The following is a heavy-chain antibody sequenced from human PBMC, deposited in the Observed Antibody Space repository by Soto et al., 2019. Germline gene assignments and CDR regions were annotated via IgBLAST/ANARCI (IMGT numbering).Heavy chain of an antibody. CDR3: AREDRDCGGDCYSGGFDY. CDR1: GGSFSGYY. J-gene: IGHJ4*02. Sequence: QVQLQQWGAGLLKPSETLSHTCAVYGGSFSGYYWSWIRQPPGKGLEWIGEINHSGSTNYNPSLKSRVTISVDTSKNQFSLKLRSVTAADTAVYYCAREDRDCGGDCYSGGFDYWGQGTVVTVSS. V-gene: IGHV4-34*01. D-gene: IGHD2-21*02. CDR2: INHSGST.